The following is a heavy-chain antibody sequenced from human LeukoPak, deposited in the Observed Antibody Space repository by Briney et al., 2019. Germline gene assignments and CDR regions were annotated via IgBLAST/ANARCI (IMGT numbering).Heavy chain of an antibody. CDR1: GGTFSSYA. CDR2: IIPILGIA. CDR3: ARDSKRVAATLVADSSGWYS. J-gene: IGHJ4*02. Sequence: PVKVSCKASGGTFSSYAISWVRQAPGQGLEWMGRIIPILGIANYAQKFQGRVTITADKSTSTAYMELSSLRSEDTAVYYCARDSKRVAATLVADSSGWYSWGQGTLVTVSS. V-gene: IGHV1-69*04. D-gene: IGHD6-19*01.